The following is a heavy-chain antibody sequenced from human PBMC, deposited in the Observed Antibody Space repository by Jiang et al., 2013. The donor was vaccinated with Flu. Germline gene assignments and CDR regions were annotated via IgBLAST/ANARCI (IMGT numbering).Heavy chain of an antibody. J-gene: IGHJ4*02. CDR3: ARIPDVDTAMVTYYFDY. Sequence: KSYSTSLKSRLTISKDTSKSQVVLTMTNMDPVDTATYYCARIPDVDTAMVTYYFDYWGQGTLVTVSS. D-gene: IGHD5-18*01. V-gene: IGHV2-26*01. CDR2: K.